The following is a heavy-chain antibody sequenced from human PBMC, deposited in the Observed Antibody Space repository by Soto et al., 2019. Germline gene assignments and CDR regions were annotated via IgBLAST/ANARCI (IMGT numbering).Heavy chain of an antibody. V-gene: IGHV1-69*13. CDR2: IIPIFGTA. J-gene: IGHJ4*02. D-gene: IGHD3-10*01. CDR1: GGTFSRYA. Sequence: GASVKVSCKTSGGTFSRYAISWVRQAPGQGLEWMGGIIPIFGTANYAQKFQGRVTITADESTSTAYMELSSLRSEDTAVYYCARDLYGSGRTFDYWGQGTLVTVSS. CDR3: ARDLYGSGRTFDY.